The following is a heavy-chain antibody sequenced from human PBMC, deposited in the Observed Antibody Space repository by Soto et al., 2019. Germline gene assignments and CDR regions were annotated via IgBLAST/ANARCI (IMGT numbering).Heavy chain of an antibody. J-gene: IGHJ6*03. CDR1: GFTFSSYG. CDR3: AKGDFYDYYMDV. V-gene: IGHV3-30*18. Sequence: GGSLRLSCAASGFTFSSYGMHWVRTAPGKGLEWVAVISYDGSNKYYADSVKGLFTISRDNSKNTLYLQMNSLRAEDTAVYYCAKGDFYDYYMDVWGKGTTVTVSS. CDR2: ISYDGSNK.